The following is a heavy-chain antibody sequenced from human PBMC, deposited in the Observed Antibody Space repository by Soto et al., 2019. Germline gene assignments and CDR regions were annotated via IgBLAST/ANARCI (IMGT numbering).Heavy chain of an antibody. J-gene: IGHJ4*02. CDR2: VYYSGGA. D-gene: IGHD2-15*01. CDR1: GGSIHNSHSF. Sequence: SETLSLTCAVSGGSIHNSHSFWGWIRQPPGKGLEFIGSVYYSGGAYYNPSLESRVTVSVDPSKNQFSLRLNSVTATDTAVYYCGRVVEGATRHTDFDSWAREPWSPSPQ. CDR3: GRVVEGATRHTDFDS. V-gene: IGHV4-39*01.